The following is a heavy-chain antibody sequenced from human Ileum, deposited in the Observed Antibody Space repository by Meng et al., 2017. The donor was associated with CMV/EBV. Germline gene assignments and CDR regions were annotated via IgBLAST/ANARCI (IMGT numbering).Heavy chain of an antibody. CDR3: ARTLKQLGIY. Sequence: SCKASGYTFTGYYIHWVRQAPGQGLEWMGWINPTSGVTNYAQKFQGRVTVTRDTSISTAYMELSSLRSDDTAVYYCARTLKQLGIYWGQGILVTVSS. J-gene: IGHJ4*02. CDR2: INPTSGVT. CDR1: GYTFTGYY. D-gene: IGHD1-1*01. V-gene: IGHV1-2*02.